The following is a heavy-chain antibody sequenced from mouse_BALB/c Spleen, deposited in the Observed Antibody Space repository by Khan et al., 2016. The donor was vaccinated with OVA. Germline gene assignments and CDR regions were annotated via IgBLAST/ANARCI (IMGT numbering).Heavy chain of an antibody. V-gene: IGHV3-2*02. J-gene: IGHJ2*01. D-gene: IGHD1-1*01. CDR1: GYSITSDYA. CDR2: ISYSGRT. Sequence: EVKLEESGRGLVKPSQSLSLTCTVTGYSITSDYAWNWIRQFPGNKLEWMGYISYSGRTSYNPSLKSRISITRDTSKNQFFLQLNSVTTEDTATYYCARSVTITTVVATDFDYWGQGTTLTVSS. CDR3: ARSVTITTVVATDFDY.